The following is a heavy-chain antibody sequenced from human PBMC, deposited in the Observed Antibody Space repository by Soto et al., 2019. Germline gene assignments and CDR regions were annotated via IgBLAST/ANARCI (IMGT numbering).Heavy chain of an antibody. CDR2: ITSSSSTI. V-gene: IGHV3-48*01. CDR3: ARGDKNYYYYYMDV. J-gene: IGHJ6*03. CDR1: GFTFNSYN. Sequence: PGGSLRLSCAASGFTFNSYNMNWVRQAPGKGLEWVSYITSSSSTIYYADSVKGRFTISRDNAKNSLYLQMNSLRVEDTAVYYCARGDKNYYYYYMDVWGKGTTVTVSS.